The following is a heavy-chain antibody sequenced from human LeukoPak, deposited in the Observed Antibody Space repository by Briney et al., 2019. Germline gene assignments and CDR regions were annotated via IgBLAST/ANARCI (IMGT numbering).Heavy chain of an antibody. CDR1: GYTFTSYG. D-gene: IGHD6-6*01. CDR2: ISAYNGNT. J-gene: IGHJ6*03. V-gene: IGHV1-18*01. CDR3: ARDGGRSSSESIRYYYYYMDV. Sequence: ASVKVSCKASGYTFTSYGISWVRQAPGQGLEWMGWISAYNGNTNYAQKLQGRVTMTTDTSTSTAYMELRSLRSDDTAVYYCARDGGRSSSESIRYYYYYMDVWGKGTTVTVSS.